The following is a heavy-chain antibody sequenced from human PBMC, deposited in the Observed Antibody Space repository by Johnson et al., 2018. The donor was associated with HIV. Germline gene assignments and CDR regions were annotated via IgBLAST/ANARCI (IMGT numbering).Heavy chain of an antibody. Sequence: QLQLVESGGGVLQPGRSLRLSCAASGFTFSSYAIFWVRQAPGKGLEWVAVISHDGSNKYYADSVKGRFTISIDNSKNTRYLQMNSLRAEDTAVYYCARALTTDAFDIWGQGTMVTVSS. CDR1: GFTFSSYA. V-gene: IGHV3-30-3*01. D-gene: IGHD4-17*01. CDR3: ARALTTDAFDI. J-gene: IGHJ3*02. CDR2: ISHDGSNK.